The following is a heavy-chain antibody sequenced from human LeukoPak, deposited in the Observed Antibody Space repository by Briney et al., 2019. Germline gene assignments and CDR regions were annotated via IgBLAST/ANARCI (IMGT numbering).Heavy chain of an antibody. V-gene: IGHV4-61*02. Sequence: SETLSLTCTVSGGSISSGSYYWSWIRQPAGKGLEWIGRIYTSGSTNYNPSLKSRVTISVDTSKNQFSLKLSSVTAADTAVYYCAREIVGEQWLVTYYYYYYMDVWGKGTTVTIS. CDR3: AREIVGEQWLVTYYYYYYMDV. J-gene: IGHJ6*03. CDR2: IYTSGST. D-gene: IGHD6-19*01. CDR1: GGSISSGSYY.